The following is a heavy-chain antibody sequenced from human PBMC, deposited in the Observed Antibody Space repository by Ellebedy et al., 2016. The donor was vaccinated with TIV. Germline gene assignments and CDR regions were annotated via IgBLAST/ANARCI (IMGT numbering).Heavy chain of an antibody. Sequence: MPSETLSLTCTVSGGSISSYYWSWIRQPPGKGLEWIGYIYYSGSTNYNPSLKSRVTISVDTSKNQFSLTLSSVTAADTAVYYCASSNYDILTGYYHFDYWGQGTLVTVSS. CDR3: ASSNYDILTGYYHFDY. CDR1: GGSISSYY. D-gene: IGHD3-9*01. J-gene: IGHJ4*02. V-gene: IGHV4-59*08. CDR2: IYYSGST.